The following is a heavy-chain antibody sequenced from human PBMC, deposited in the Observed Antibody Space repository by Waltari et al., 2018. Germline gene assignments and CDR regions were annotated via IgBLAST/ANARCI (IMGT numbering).Heavy chain of an antibody. CDR2: FDPEDGET. Sequence: QVQLVQSGAEVKKPGASVTVSCKVSGYTLTEFSMHWVRQAPGKGLEWMGGFDPEDGETIYAQKFQGRVTMTEDTSTDTAYMELSSLRSEDTAVYYCATRWGDSGYFDYWGQGTLVTVSS. CDR3: ATRWGDSGYFDY. V-gene: IGHV1-24*01. J-gene: IGHJ4*02. CDR1: GYTLTEFS. D-gene: IGHD1-26*01.